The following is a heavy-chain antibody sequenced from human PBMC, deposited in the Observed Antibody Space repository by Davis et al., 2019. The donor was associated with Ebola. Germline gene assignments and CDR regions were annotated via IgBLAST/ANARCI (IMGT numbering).Heavy chain of an antibody. Sequence: GESLKISCAASGFTFSHYAMNWVRQAPGKGLEWVSSMTSGGYSTYYADSVKGRFTISRDNSKNTLYLQMNSLRADDTAVYYCANAPHWPQPDSFEYWGQGTPVTVSS. CDR3: ANAPHWPQPDSFEY. J-gene: IGHJ4*02. CDR1: GFTFSHYA. V-gene: IGHV3-23*01. D-gene: IGHD1-1*01. CDR2: MTSGGYST.